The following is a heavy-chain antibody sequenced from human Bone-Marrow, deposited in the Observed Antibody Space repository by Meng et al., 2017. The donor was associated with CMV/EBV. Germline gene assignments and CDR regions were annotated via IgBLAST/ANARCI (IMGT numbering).Heavy chain of an antibody. Sequence: QVQLVQSGAGGKKPGASVKVPGKASGYTFTGYYMHWVRQAPGQGLEWMGWINPNSGGTNYAQKFQGRVTMTRDTSISTAYMKLSRLRSDDTAVYYCARAHCSSTSCLIDYWGQGTLVTVSS. D-gene: IGHD2-2*01. CDR2: INPNSGGT. V-gene: IGHV1-2*02. CDR1: GYTFTGYY. CDR3: ARAHCSSTSCLIDY. J-gene: IGHJ4*02.